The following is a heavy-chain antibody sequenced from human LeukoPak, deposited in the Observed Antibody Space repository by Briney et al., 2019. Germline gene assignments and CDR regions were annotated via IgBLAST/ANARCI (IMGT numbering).Heavy chain of an antibody. CDR3: ARDTAGYSSSWSSLDY. J-gene: IGHJ4*02. V-gene: IGHV4-4*07. CDR1: GGSVSTYY. Sequence: SETLSLTCTVSGGSVSTYYWSWIRQPAGNGLEFIGRFFTSGTSGTTTYNPSLKSRVSMSLDTSQNQFSLKLSSVTAADTAVYYCARDTAGYSSSWSSLDYWGQGTLVTVSS. D-gene: IGHD6-13*01. CDR2: FFTSGTSGTT.